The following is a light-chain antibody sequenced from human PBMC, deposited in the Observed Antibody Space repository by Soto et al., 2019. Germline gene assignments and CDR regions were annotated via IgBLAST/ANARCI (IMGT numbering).Light chain of an antibody. Sequence: QPVLTQPPSESGTPGQRVTISCSGSSSNIGGNTVNWYQQLPGTAPKLLIYSNNQRPSGVPDRFSGSKSGTSASLAISGLQSEDEADYYCAAWDDSLNVWVFGGGIKLTVL. CDR1: SSNIGGNT. J-gene: IGLJ3*02. CDR2: SNN. CDR3: AAWDDSLNVWV. V-gene: IGLV1-44*01.